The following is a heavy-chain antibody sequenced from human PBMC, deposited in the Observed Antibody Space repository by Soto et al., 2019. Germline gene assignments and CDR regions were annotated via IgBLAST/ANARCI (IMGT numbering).Heavy chain of an antibody. CDR3: AREVKVVVAANGAFDI. Sequence: LVKVSCKASAGTFSSYAVSWVRQAPGQGLEWMGGIIPIFGTANYAQKFQGRVTITADESTSTAYMELSSLRSEDTAVYYCAREVKVVVAANGAFDIWGQGTMVTGSS. CDR1: AGTFSSYA. V-gene: IGHV1-69*13. D-gene: IGHD2-15*01. J-gene: IGHJ3*02. CDR2: IIPIFGTA.